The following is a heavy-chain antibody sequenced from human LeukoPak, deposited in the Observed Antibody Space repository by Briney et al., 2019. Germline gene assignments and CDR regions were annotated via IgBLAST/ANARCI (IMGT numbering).Heavy chain of an antibody. CDR1: GGTFSSYE. CDR3: AGVDGSYSGDAFDI. D-gene: IGHD1-26*01. Sequence: ASVKVSCKASGGTFSSYEISWVRQAPGQGLEWMGWISAYNGNTNHAQKLQGRVTMTTDTSTSTAYMELRSLRSDDTAVYYCAGVDGSYSGDAFDIWGQGTMVTVSS. V-gene: IGHV1-18*01. J-gene: IGHJ3*02. CDR2: ISAYNGNT.